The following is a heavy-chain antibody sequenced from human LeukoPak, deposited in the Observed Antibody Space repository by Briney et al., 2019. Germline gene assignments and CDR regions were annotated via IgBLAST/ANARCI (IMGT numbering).Heavy chain of an antibody. CDR3: AKDGHYDFWSGYYNPSEVEYYFDY. J-gene: IGHJ4*02. V-gene: IGHV3-30*02. CDR2: IWYDGTNK. D-gene: IGHD3-3*01. CDR1: GFTFNSYA. Sequence: PGGSLRLSCAASGFTFNSYAMHWVRQAPGKGLEWVAVIWYDGTNKYYTDSVKGRFTISRDNSKNTVYLQMNSLRAEDTAVYYCAKDGHYDFWSGYYNPSEVEYYFDYWGQGTLVTVSS.